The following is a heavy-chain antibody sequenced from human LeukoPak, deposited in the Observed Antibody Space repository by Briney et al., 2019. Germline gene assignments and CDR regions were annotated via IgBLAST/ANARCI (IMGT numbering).Heavy chain of an antibody. Sequence: ASVKVSCKASGGTFSSYAISWVRQAPGQGLEWMGGIIPIFGTANYAQKFQGRVTITADESTSTAYMELSSLRSEDTAVYYCAKTPIVLMVYGSPNWFDPWGQGTLVTVSS. CDR2: IIPIFGTA. CDR1: GGTFSSYA. V-gene: IGHV1-69*13. CDR3: AKTPIVLMVYGSPNWFDP. D-gene: IGHD2-8*01. J-gene: IGHJ5*02.